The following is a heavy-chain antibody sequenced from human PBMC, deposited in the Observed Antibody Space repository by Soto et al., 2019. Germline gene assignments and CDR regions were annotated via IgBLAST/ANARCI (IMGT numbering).Heavy chain of an antibody. CDR3: ARGGYCTNGVCYEGTPRFDP. V-gene: IGHV4-31*03. D-gene: IGHD2-8*01. CDR2: IYYSGST. J-gene: IGHJ5*02. Sequence: TSETLSLTCTVSGGSISSGGYYWSWIRQHPGKGLEWIGYIYYSGSTYYNPSLKSRVTISVDTSKNQFSLKLSSVTAADTAVYYCARGGYCTNGVCYEGTPRFDPWGQGTLVTVSS. CDR1: GGSISSGGYY.